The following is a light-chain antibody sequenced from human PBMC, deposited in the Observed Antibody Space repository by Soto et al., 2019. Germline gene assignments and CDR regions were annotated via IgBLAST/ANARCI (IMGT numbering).Light chain of an antibody. CDR2: AAS. V-gene: IGKV1-39*01. CDR3: PKRSNIPYT. CDR1: QTNSSY. Sequence: IQMTQSPSSMSASVGDSVTITCRASQTNSSYLNWYQQSPGKAPKLLIYAASSLKRGVPPRFSVSGSGTDFTLTIISLQPEDFATYYCPKRSNIPYTFGHGTK. J-gene: IGKJ2*01.